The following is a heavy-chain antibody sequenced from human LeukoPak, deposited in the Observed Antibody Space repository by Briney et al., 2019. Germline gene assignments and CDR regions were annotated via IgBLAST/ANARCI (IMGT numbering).Heavy chain of an antibody. CDR2: ISYDGSNK. J-gene: IGHJ4*02. CDR1: GFTFSSYG. V-gene: IGHV3-30*03. Sequence: GGSLRLSCAASGFTFSSYGMHWVRQAPGKGLEWVAVISYDGSNKYYADSVKGRFTISRDNSKNTLYLQMNSLRAEDTAVYYCARVKVGTTNRFDYWGQGTLVTVSS. D-gene: IGHD1-26*01. CDR3: ARVKVGTTNRFDY.